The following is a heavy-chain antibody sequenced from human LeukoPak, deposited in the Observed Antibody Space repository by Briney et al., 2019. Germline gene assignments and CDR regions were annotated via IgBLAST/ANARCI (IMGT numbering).Heavy chain of an antibody. D-gene: IGHD2-21*02. J-gene: IGHJ5*02. V-gene: IGHV4-39*02. CDR3: VRDTRCGGDCPNWFDP. CDR2: IYYSGST. Sequence: SETLSLTCTVSGGSISSSSYYWGWIRQPPGKGLEWIGSIYYSGSTYYNPSLKSRVTISVDTSKNQFSLKLSSVIAADTAVYYCVRDTRCGGDCPNWFDPWGQGTLVTVSS. CDR1: GGSISSSSYY.